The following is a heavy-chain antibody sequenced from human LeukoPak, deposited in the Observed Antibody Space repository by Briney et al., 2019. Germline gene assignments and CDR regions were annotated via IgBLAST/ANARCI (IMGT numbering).Heavy chain of an antibody. J-gene: IGHJ5*02. CDR1: GGSISSGGYY. CDR3: ARLFRDYLWFYL. V-gene: IGHV4-31*03. CDR2: IYYSGST. D-gene: IGHD4-17*01. Sequence: SETLSLTCTVSGGSISSGGYYRSWIRQHPGKGLEWIGYIYYSGSTYYNPSLKSRVTISVDTSKNQFSLKLSSVTAAGTAVYYCARLFRDYLWFYLWGQGTLVTVSS.